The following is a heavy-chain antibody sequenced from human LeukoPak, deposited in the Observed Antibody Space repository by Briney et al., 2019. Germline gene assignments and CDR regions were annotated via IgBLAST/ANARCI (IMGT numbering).Heavy chain of an antibody. CDR1: GFTFSGYG. Sequence: PGRSLRLSCAASGFTFSGYGMHWVRQAPGKGLEWVAVISYDGSNKYYADSVKGRFTISRDNSKNTLYLQMNSLRAGDTAVYWCAKHGGISTGYYYGVDVWGKGTTVTVSS. V-gene: IGHV3-30*18. CDR2: ISYDGSNK. D-gene: IGHD3-16*01. CDR3: AKHGGISTGYYYGVDV. J-gene: IGHJ6*04.